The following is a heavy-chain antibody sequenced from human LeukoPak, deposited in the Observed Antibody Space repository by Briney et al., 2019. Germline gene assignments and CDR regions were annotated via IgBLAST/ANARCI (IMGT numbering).Heavy chain of an antibody. CDR2: INQDVSEK. V-gene: IGHV3-7*01. CDR1: GFTFSSYW. Sequence: QAGGSLRLPCAASGFTFSSYWMSWVRQAPGKGLEWVANINQDVSEKYYMDSVKGRFTISRDNTKNSLYLQMNNLRAEDTAVYYCARHDAGHWDYWGQGTLVTVSS. D-gene: IGHD2-8*01. CDR3: ARHDAGHWDY. J-gene: IGHJ4*02.